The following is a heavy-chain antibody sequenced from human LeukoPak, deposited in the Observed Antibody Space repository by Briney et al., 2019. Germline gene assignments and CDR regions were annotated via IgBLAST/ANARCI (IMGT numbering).Heavy chain of an antibody. CDR2: ISKDGTST. J-gene: IGHJ3*02. CDR3: ARGDGNDAFDI. V-gene: IGHV3-64*02. CDR1: GFTFSNYV. D-gene: IGHD2-21*02. Sequence: GGSLRLSCAASGFTFSNYVMHWIRQAPGKGLEYVSAISKDGTSTYYADSVKGRFTISRDNSKSTLYLQMNSLRAEDTAVYYCARGDGNDAFDIWGQGTMVTLSS.